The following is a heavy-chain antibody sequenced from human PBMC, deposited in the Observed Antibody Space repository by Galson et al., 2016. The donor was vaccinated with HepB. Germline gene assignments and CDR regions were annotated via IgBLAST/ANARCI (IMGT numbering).Heavy chain of an antibody. D-gene: IGHD1-26*01. J-gene: IGHJ4*02. CDR2: IFYGVGT. V-gene: IGHV4-59*01. CDR1: GVSISSYY. Sequence: SATLSLTCSVAGVSISSYYWGWIRQSPGKGLEWIGLIFYGVGTSYNPSLKTRVTFSVATSRSQFSLKLRSVTAADTAVYYCAKVERDSGTFFDYWGQGTLVTVSS. CDR3: AKVERDSGTFFDY.